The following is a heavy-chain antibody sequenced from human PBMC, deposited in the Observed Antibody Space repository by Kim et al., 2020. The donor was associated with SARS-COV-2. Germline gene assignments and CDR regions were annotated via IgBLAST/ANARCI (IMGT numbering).Heavy chain of an antibody. CDR1: GFTFSSYW. J-gene: IGHJ3*02. CDR2: IKYDGNQK. V-gene: IGHV3-7*01. CDR3: ARDGAFYSFAKDAFDI. Sequence: GGSLRLSCAASGFTFSSYWMNWVRQAPGKGLEWVANIKYDGNQKYYVDSVKGRFTISRDNAKNSLYLQMNSLRAEDTAVYYCARDGAFYSFAKDAFDIWG. D-gene: IGHD6-13*01.